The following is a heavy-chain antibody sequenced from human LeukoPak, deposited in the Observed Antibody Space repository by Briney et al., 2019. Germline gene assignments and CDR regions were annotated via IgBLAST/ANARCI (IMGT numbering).Heavy chain of an antibody. CDR3: ARRTLTIRTFDI. V-gene: IGHV1-18*01. CDR2: ISAYNGNT. Sequence: ASVKVSCKASGYTYTSYDITWVRQAPGQGLEWMGWISAYNGNTNYAQKLQGRVTMTTDTSTNTAYMEVRSLRSDDTAVYYCARRTLTIRTFDIWGQGTMVTVSS. J-gene: IGHJ3*02. D-gene: IGHD3-3*01. CDR1: GYTYTSYD.